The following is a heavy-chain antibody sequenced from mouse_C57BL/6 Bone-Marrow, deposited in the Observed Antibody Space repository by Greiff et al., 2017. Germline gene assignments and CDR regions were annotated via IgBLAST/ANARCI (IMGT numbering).Heavy chain of an antibody. Sequence: DVMLVESGGGLVQPKGSLKLSCAASGFTFNTYAMHWVRQAPGKGLEWVARIRNKSSNYATYYADSVKDRFTISRDDSQSMLYLQMNNLKTEDTAMYYCERAGNYGNYEEGDYYAMDYWGQGTSVTVSS. D-gene: IGHD2-1*01. CDR2: IRNKSSNYAT. CDR1: GFTFNTYA. V-gene: IGHV10-3*01. J-gene: IGHJ4*01. CDR3: ERAGNYGNYEEGDYYAMDY.